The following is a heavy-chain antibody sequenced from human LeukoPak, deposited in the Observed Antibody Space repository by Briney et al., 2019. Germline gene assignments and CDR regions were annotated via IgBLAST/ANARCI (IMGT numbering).Heavy chain of an antibody. J-gene: IGHJ4*02. CDR1: GFTFSNYG. V-gene: IGHV4-34*01. D-gene: IGHD3-9*01. Sequence: GSLRLSCAASGFTFSNYGMSWIRQPPGKGLEWIGEINHSGSTDYNPSLKSRVTISVDTSKNQFSLKLSSVTAADTAVYYCARGFSILTGYPFDYWGQGTLVTVSS. CDR3: ARGFSILTGYPFDY. CDR2: INHSGST.